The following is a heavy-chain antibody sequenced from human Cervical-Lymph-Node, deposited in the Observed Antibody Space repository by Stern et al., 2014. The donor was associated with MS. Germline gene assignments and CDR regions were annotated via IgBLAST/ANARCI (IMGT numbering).Heavy chain of an antibody. D-gene: IGHD4-23*01. CDR2: ISYDGSNK. CDR3: AKEGTVVHFDY. J-gene: IGHJ4*02. Sequence: VQLVESGGGVVQPGRSLRLSCAASGFTFSSYGMHWVRQAPGKGLEWVAVISYDGSNKYYADSVKGRFTISRDNSKNTLYLQMNSLRAEDTAVYYCAKEGTVVHFDYWGQGTLVTVSS. V-gene: IGHV3-30*18. CDR1: GFTFSSYG.